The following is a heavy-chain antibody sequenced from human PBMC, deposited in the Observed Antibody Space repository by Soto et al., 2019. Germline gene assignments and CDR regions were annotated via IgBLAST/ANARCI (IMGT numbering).Heavy chain of an antibody. J-gene: IGHJ4*02. CDR2: IYYSGST. D-gene: IGHD3-16*01. CDR3: ARNVSAVGRLGYFDQ. CDR1: GGSLSTSAYY. V-gene: IGHV4-31*03. Sequence: ASENLSLTCTVSGGSLSTSAYYWSWIRQHPGKGLEWIGFIYYSGSTFYNPSLMSRVTISVDTSKYQFSLKMTSVTPADTAVYYCARNVSAVGRLGYFDQWGPGSLVTVSS.